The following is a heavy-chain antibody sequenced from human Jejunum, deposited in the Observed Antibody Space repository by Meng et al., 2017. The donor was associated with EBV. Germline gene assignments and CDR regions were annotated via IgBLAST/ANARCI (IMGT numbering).Heavy chain of an antibody. CDR1: GGSISSGGYS. V-gene: IGHV4-30-2*01. CDR3: ARGAYFDY. J-gene: IGHJ4*02. CDR2: IYYSGSA. Sequence: QRQLQESGSGLVKPSDTLSLTCAVSGGSISSGGYSWHWIRQPPGKGLQWIRYIYYSGSAFYNPSLKSRVTLSVDRSKNQFSLNLSSVTAADTAVYYCARGAYFDYWGQGTLVTVSS.